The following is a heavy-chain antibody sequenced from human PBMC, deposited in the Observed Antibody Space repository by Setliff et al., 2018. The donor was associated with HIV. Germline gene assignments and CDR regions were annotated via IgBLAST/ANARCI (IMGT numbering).Heavy chain of an antibody. CDR3: ARVWFGETIFDY. Sequence: SVKVSCKASGYTFTSYAVHWVRQAPGQRLEWMGWINAGNGKIKYSQKFQGRVTITRDTSASTAYMELSSLRSEDTAAYYCARVWFGETIFDYWGQGTRVTVSS. CDR1: GYTFTSYA. V-gene: IGHV1-3*01. CDR2: INAGNGKI. D-gene: IGHD3-10*01. J-gene: IGHJ4*02.